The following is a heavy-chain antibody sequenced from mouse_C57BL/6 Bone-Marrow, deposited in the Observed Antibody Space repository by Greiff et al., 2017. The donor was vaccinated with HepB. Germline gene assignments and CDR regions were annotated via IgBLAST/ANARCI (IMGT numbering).Heavy chain of an antibody. CDR3: TSYWVAY. Sequence: EVKVVESGAELVRPGASVKLSCTASGFNIKDDYMHWVKQRPEQGLEWIGWIDPENGDTEYASKFQGKATITADTSSNTAYLQLSSLTSEDTAVYYCTSYWVAYWGQGTLVTVSA. CDR1: GFNIKDDY. J-gene: IGHJ3*01. V-gene: IGHV14-4*01. CDR2: IDPENGDT.